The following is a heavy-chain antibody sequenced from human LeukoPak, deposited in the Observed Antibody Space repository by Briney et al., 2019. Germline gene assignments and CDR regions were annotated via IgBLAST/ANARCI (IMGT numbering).Heavy chain of an antibody. V-gene: IGHV3-23*01. J-gene: IGHJ4*02. D-gene: IGHD6-19*01. CDR1: GFTFSSYA. Sequence: GGSLRLSCAASGFTFSSYAMSWVRQAPGKGLEWVSAISGSGGSTYYADSVKGRFTLSRDNSKNTLYLQMNSLRAEDTAVYYCAKDLWDSSGWYRAYWGQGTLVTVSS. CDR3: AKDLWDSSGWYRAY. CDR2: ISGSGGST.